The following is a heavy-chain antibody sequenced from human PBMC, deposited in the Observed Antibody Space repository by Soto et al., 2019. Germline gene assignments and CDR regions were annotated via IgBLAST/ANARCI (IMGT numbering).Heavy chain of an antibody. CDR3: VGGQYYFDY. CDR2: ISYDGSNR. D-gene: IGHD3-10*01. V-gene: IGHV3-30*03. CDR1: GFPFTTYG. Sequence: QGQLVESGGGVVQPGRSLRLSCAASGFPFTTYGMHWVREGPGKGLEWVAVISYDGSNRYYADSVKGRFTISRDNSKNTLYLQMNDLRPEDTALYYCVGGQYYFDYRGQGTLVTVSS. J-gene: IGHJ4*02.